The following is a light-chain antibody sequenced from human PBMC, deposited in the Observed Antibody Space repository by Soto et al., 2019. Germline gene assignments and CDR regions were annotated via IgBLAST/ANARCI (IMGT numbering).Light chain of an antibody. J-gene: IGLJ1*01. CDR1: INDVGGYNY. CDR3: MSYAGGNRFV. V-gene: IGLV2-8*01. CDR2: QVT. Sequence: QSALTQPPSASGSPGQSVTISCAGTINDVGGYNYVSWYQQHPGKVPQLMIYQVTKRPSGVPDRFSASKSDTTASLTISGLQAEDEGDYYCMSYAGGNRFVFGTGTKLTGL.